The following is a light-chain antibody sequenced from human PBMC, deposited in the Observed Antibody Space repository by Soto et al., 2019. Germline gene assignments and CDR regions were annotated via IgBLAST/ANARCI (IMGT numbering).Light chain of an antibody. Sequence: QSVLTQPASESRSPGQSITISCTGTSSDVGGYNFVSWYQQHPGKVPKLMIFDVNSRPSGVSDRFSGSKSGNTASLTISGLQAEDERDYYCSSYTSSSTHVFGSGTKLTIL. V-gene: IGLV2-14*03. CDR1: SSDVGGYNF. CDR3: SSYTSSSTHV. J-gene: IGLJ1*01. CDR2: DVN.